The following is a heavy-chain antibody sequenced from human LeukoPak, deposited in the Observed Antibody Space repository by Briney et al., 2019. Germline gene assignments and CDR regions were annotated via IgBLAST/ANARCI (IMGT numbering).Heavy chain of an antibody. V-gene: IGHV3-48*02. CDR1: GFTFSNYW. Sequence: GGSLRLSCAASGFTFSNYWMSWVRQAPGKGLEWVSYISSSSNTIYYADSVKGRFTISRDNAKNSLFLQMNSLRDEDTAVYYCARVSSSWFYYFDYWGQGTLVTVSS. D-gene: IGHD6-13*01. J-gene: IGHJ4*02. CDR2: ISSSSNTI. CDR3: ARVSSSWFYYFDY.